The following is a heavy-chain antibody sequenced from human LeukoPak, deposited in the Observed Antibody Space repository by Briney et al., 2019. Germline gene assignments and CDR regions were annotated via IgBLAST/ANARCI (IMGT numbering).Heavy chain of an antibody. V-gene: IGHV4-39*07. J-gene: IGHJ4*02. CDR3: ARDIGYSYGSAPGY. CDR2: IYYSGST. D-gene: IGHD5-18*01. CDR1: GGSISSSSYY. Sequence: SETLSLTCTVSGGSISSSSYYWGRIRQPPGKGLEWIGSIYYSGSTYYNPSLKSRVTISVDTSKNQFSLKLSSVTAADTAVYYCARDIGYSYGSAPGYWGQGTLVTVSS.